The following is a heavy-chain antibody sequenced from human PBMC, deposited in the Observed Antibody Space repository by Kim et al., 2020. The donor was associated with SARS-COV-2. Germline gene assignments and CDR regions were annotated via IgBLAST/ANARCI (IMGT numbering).Heavy chain of an antibody. V-gene: IGHV3-11*06. Sequence: VRGRFTISRDNAKNSVFLQMNRLRAADTAVYYCARSISEIESHRIGVYFHHWGQGTLVTVSS. J-gene: IGHJ1*01. D-gene: IGHD3-10*01. CDR3: ARSISEIESHRIGVYFHH.